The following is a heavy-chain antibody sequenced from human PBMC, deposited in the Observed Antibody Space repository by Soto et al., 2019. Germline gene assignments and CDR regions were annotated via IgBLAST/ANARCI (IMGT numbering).Heavy chain of an antibody. CDR2: IYASGST. CDR3: ARGSDGHNFSLHY. Sequence: SETLSLTCAVSGDSMSSGGYSWTWLRQPPGRGLEWIGYIYASGSTYYNPSLKSRVTISVFGSKNQFSLKLRSVTAADTAVYYCARGSDGHNFSLHYWGQGTLVTVSS. V-gene: IGHV4-30-2*01. CDR1: GDSMSSGGYS. J-gene: IGHJ4*02. D-gene: IGHD1-26*01.